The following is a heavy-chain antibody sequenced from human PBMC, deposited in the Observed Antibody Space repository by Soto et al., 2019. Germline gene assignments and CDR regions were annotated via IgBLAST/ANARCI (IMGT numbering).Heavy chain of an antibody. CDR1: GFSLSTSGVG. J-gene: IGHJ4*02. D-gene: IGHD3-10*01. CDR2: IYWDDDK. V-gene: IGHV2-5*02. CDR3: AHSDAYYYGSGSYYKPRLCFDY. Sequence: QITLKESGPTLVKPTQTLTLTCTFSGFSLSTSGVGVGWIRQPPGKALEWLALIYWDDDKRYSPSLKSRLTITKDTSKNQLVLTRNNMEPVDTATYYRAHSDAYYYGSGSYYKPRLCFDYWGQGTLVTVSS.